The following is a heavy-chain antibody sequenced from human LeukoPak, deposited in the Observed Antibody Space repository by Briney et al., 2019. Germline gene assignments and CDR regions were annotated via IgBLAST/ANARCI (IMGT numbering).Heavy chain of an antibody. D-gene: IGHD6-6*01. CDR3: AIEYSSFESSSLPQI. Sequence: GASVTVSCKASGGTFSSYAISWVRQAPGQGLEWMGRIIPILGIANYAQKFQGRVTITADKSTSTAYMELSSLRSEDTAVYYCAIEYSSFESSSLPQIWGQGTLVTVSS. J-gene: IGHJ4*02. CDR2: IIPILGIA. V-gene: IGHV1-69*10. CDR1: GGTFSSYA.